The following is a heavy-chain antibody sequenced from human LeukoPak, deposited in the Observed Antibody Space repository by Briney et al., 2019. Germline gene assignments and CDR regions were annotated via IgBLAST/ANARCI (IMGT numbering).Heavy chain of an antibody. CDR3: ARGLLAGALDY. V-gene: IGHV3-30*03. CDR1: GFTFSSYG. D-gene: IGHD2-21*02. J-gene: IGHJ4*02. CDR2: ISYDGSNK. Sequence: GGSLRLSCVASGFTFSSYGMNWVRQAPGKGLEWVAVISYDGSNKYYADSVKGRFTISRDNAKNSLYLQMNSLRAEDTAVYYCARGLLAGALDYWGQGTLVTVSS.